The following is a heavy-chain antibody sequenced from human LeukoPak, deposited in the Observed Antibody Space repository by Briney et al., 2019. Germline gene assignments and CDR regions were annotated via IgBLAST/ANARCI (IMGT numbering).Heavy chain of an antibody. J-gene: IGHJ6*03. CDR2: IYYSGST. CDR1: GGSISSSSYY. V-gene: IGHV4-39*07. D-gene: IGHD6-6*01. Sequence: SETLSLTCTVSGGSISSSSYYWGWIRQPPGKGLEWIGSIYYSGSTYYNPSLKSRVTISVDTSKNQFSLKLSSVTAADTAVYSCARDRAARTYYYYYMDVRGKGTTVTVSS. CDR3: ARDRAARTYYYYYMDV.